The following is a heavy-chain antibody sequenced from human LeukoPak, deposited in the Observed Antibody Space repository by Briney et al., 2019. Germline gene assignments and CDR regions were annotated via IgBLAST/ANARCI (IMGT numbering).Heavy chain of an antibody. CDR1: GFTVSSNY. D-gene: IGHD4-17*01. V-gene: IGHV3-53*04. J-gene: IGHJ4*02. CDR2: IYSGGST. CDR3: ASMTTVTSYAYFDH. Sequence: PGGSLRLSCAASGFTVSSNYMSWVRQAPGKGLEWVSVIYSGGSTYYADSVKGRFTISRHNSKNTLYLQMNSLRAEDTAVYYCASMTTVTSYAYFDHWGQGTLVTVSS.